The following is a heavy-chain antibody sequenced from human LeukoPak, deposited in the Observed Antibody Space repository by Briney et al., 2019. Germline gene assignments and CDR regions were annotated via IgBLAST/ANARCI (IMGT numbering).Heavy chain of an antibody. CDR3: TIHSGNSGQAY. D-gene: IGHD4-23*01. V-gene: IGHV5-51*03. Sequence: PGESLKISCKDPGYSFTSYWIGWVRQMPGKGLEWTGIIYPGDSDTRYNPSFQGQVTISADKSIYTAYLQWSSLKASDTAMYYCTIHSGNSGQAYWGQGTLVTVSS. CDR1: GYSFTSYW. J-gene: IGHJ4*02. CDR2: IYPGDSDT.